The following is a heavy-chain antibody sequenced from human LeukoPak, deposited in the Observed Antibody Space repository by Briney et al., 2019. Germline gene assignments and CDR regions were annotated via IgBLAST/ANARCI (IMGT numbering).Heavy chain of an antibody. J-gene: IGHJ5*02. Sequence: PSETLSLTCTVSGGAISTYYWSWVRQPPGKGLDWIGHIYYSGSTNYNPSLKSRVTISVDTSKNQFSLKLSSVTAADTAVYYCAREATSGTILNWFDPWGQGTLVTVSS. CDR1: GGAISTYY. CDR2: IYYSGST. CDR3: AREATSGTILNWFDP. V-gene: IGHV4-59*01. D-gene: IGHD1-1*01.